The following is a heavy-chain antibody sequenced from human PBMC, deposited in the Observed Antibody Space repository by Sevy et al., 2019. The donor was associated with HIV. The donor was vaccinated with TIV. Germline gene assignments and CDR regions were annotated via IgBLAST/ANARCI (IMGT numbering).Heavy chain of an antibody. J-gene: IGHJ3*01. CDR3: AGARYDSSGSFDAFDV. Sequence: GGSLRLSCKPSGFTFVTYAMNWVRQFPGKGLEWVSTIYGSGVAPYYADSVKGRFTISRDNSKNTLYLQMNSLRTEDTALDYCAGARYDSSGSFDAFDVWGQGTMVTVSS. D-gene: IGHD3-22*01. CDR2: IYGSGVAP. CDR1: GFTFVTYA. V-gene: IGHV3-23*01.